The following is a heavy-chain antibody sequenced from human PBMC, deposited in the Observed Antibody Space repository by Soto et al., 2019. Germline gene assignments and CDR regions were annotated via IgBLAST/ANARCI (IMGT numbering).Heavy chain of an antibody. J-gene: IGHJ4*02. CDR2: ISYDGGDK. Sequence: GGSLRLSCAASGFTFSRYGMHWVRQAPGKGLEWVAVISYDGGDKHYADSVKGRFTISRDNSKNTLYLQMNSLRAEDRAVYYCGKDSDQGAASYNIDHWGQGTLVIVSS. CDR3: GKDSDQGAASYNIDH. CDR1: GFTFSRYG. D-gene: IGHD1-1*01. V-gene: IGHV3-30*18.